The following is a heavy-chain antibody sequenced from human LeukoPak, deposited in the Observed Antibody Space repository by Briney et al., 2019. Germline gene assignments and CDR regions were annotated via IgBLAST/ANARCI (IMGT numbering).Heavy chain of an antibody. CDR3: ARGSDDYKLGNH. CDR1: GDSFDNSYC. Sequence: PSETLSLSCTVSGDSFDNSYCWTWVRQPPEKRPEWIGTIYSSQYTYYHRSLRSRATISADTSSNLFSLKLISVTAADTAVYYCARGSDDYKLGNHWGHGTLVTVSS. J-gene: IGHJ5*02. CDR2: IYSSQYT. D-gene: IGHD5-24*01. V-gene: IGHV4-39*01.